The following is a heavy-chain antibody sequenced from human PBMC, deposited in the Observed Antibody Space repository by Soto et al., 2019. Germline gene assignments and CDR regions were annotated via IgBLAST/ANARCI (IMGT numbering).Heavy chain of an antibody. CDR1: GFTVSSNY. D-gene: IGHD3-10*01. Sequence: GGSLRLSCAASGFTVSSNYMSWIRQAPGKGLEWVSVIYSGGSTYYADSVKGRFTISRDNSKNTLYLQMNSLRAEDTAVYYCARDLYGSGSFSSFDYGMDVWGQGXTVTVSS. J-gene: IGHJ6*02. CDR2: IYSGGST. CDR3: ARDLYGSGSFSSFDYGMDV. V-gene: IGHV3-53*01.